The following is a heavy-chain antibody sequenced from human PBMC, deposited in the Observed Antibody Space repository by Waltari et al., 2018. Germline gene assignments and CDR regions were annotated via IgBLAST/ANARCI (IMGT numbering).Heavy chain of an antibody. J-gene: IGHJ4*02. D-gene: IGHD2-2*01. CDR3: AKDLTSSSV. Sequence: QVQLMESGGGVVQPGRSLRISCAEFTLSSDDVHWVRQAPGKGLEWVAVISYDGSSKYYADSVTGRFTVIRDTSKNTLFLQMNSLRVEDTAVYYCAKDLTSSSVWGQGTLVTVSS. CDR1: FTLSSDD. V-gene: IGHV3-30*18. CDR2: ISYDGSSK.